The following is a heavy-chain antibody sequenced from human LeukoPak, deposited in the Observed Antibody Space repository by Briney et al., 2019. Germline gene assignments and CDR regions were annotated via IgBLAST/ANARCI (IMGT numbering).Heavy chain of an antibody. Sequence: GASVKVSCTASGDILNNYHIHWVRQAPGQGLEWMGIIKHSGGSTTYAQKFQGRLIMTRDTSTGTVNMELSSLTSEDTAVYYCARDTGDYDFWSGLHPTFDYWGQGTLVTVSS. J-gene: IGHJ4*02. D-gene: IGHD3-3*01. CDR3: ARDTGDYDFWSGLHPTFDY. CDR2: IKHSGGST. V-gene: IGHV1-46*02. CDR1: GDILNNYH.